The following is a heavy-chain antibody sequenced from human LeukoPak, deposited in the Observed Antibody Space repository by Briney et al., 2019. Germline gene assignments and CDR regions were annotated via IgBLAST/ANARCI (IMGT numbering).Heavy chain of an antibody. CDR3: ARSDYSNFWGDFYG. CDR2: IYYSGST. Sequence: PSETLSLTCTVSGGSISSYYWSWIRQPPGKGLEWIGYIYYSGSTNYNPSLKSRVTISVDTSKNQFSLKLSSLTPTDTAVYYCARSDYSNFWGDFYGRGQGILVSVSS. V-gene: IGHV4-59*01. J-gene: IGHJ4*02. D-gene: IGHD4-11*01. CDR1: GGSISSYY.